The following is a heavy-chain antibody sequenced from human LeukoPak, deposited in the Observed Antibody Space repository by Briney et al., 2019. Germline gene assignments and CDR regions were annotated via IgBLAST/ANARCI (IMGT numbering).Heavy chain of an antibody. V-gene: IGHV4-30-4*08. CDR2: IYYSGST. Sequence: SQTLSLTCAVSGGSISNDDYYWSWIRQPPGKGLEWIAYIYYSGSTYYNPSLKSRITMSVDTSKNQFSLELSSVTAADTAVYYCARSEGQYGSGSYIGEFDYWGQGTLVTVSS. D-gene: IGHD3-10*01. CDR3: ARSEGQYGSGSYIGEFDY. J-gene: IGHJ4*02. CDR1: GGSISNDDYY.